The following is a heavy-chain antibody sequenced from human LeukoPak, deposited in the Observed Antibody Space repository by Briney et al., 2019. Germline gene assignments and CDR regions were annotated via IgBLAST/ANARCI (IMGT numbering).Heavy chain of an antibody. CDR1: GGSFSDYY. Sequence: SETLSLTCAVYGGSFSDYYWSWIRQPPGKGLEWIGEINHSGSTNYNPSLKSRVTISVDTSKNQFSLKLSSVTAADTAVYYCARSTHFDYWGQGTLVTVSS. V-gene: IGHV4-34*01. CDR3: ARSTHFDY. CDR2: INHSGST. J-gene: IGHJ4*02.